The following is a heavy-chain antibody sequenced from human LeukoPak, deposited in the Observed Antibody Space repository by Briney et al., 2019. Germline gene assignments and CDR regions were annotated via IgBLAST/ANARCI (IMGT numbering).Heavy chain of an antibody. V-gene: IGHV1-69*06. CDR2: IIPIFGTA. Sequence: ASVKVSCKASGGTFSSYAISWVRQAPGQGLEWMGGIIPIFGTANYAQKFQGRVTITADKSTSTAYMELSSLRSEDTAVYYCARGAPYCSGGSCYSPFDYWGQGTLVTVSS. D-gene: IGHD2-15*01. J-gene: IGHJ4*02. CDR3: ARGAPYCSGGSCYSPFDY. CDR1: GGTFSSYA.